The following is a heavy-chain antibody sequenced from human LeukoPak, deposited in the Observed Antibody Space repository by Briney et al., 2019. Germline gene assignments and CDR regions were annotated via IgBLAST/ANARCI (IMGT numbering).Heavy chain of an antibody. CDR3: AKDSALLWFGEPHFDY. CDR2: ISGSGGST. V-gene: IGHV3-23*01. Sequence: PGGSLRLSCAASGFTFSSYAMSWVRQAPGKGLEWVSAISGSGGSTYYADSVKGRFTISRDNSKNTLYLQMNSPRAEDTAVYYCAKDSALLWFGEPHFDYWGQGTLVTVSS. J-gene: IGHJ4*02. D-gene: IGHD3-10*01. CDR1: GFTFSSYA.